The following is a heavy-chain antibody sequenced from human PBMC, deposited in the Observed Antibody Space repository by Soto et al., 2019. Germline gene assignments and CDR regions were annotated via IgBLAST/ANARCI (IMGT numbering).Heavy chain of an antibody. CDR2: MFYKGNT. CDR3: ARHPPIARFENGLDV. V-gene: IGHV4-59*08. CDR1: GGSISGYY. D-gene: IGHD3-3*01. Sequence: PSETLSLTCTVSGGSISGYYWSWIRQPPGKGLEWIGYMFYKGNTIFSPSLKWRVTMSIDTAKNQLSLKLTSVTAADTAVYYCARHPPIARFENGLDVWGQGTMVTVSS. J-gene: IGHJ6*02.